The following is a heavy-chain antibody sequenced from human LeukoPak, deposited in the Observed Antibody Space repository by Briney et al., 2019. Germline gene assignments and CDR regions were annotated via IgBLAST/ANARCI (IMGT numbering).Heavy chain of an antibody. CDR2: ISGTGGST. CDR3: AKDRGRYYDSSGFYWGYYFDS. D-gene: IGHD3-22*01. Sequence: GGSLRLSCAASGFTFSSYAMSWVRQAPGKGLEWVSTISGTGGSTYYADSVKGRFTISRDNSKNTLYLQMSSLRAEDTAVYYCAKDRGRYYDSSGFYWGYYFDSWGQGILVTVST. CDR1: GFTFSSYA. J-gene: IGHJ4*02. V-gene: IGHV3-23*01.